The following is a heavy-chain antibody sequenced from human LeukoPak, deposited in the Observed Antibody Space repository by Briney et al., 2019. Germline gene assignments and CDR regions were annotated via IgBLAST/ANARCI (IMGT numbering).Heavy chain of an antibody. V-gene: IGHV4-34*01. CDR3: ATRVDYYYYYGMDV. Sequence: SETLSLTCAVYGGSFSGYYWSWIRQPPGKELEWIGEINHSGSTNYNPSLKSRVTISVDTSKNQFSLKLSSVTAADTAVYYCATRVDYYYYYGMDVWGQGTTVTVSS. J-gene: IGHJ6*02. CDR2: INHSGST. CDR1: GGSFSGYY.